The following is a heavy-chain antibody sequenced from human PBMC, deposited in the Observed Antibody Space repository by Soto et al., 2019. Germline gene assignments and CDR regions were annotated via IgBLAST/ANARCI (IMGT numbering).Heavy chain of an antibody. Sequence: QVQLQQWGAGLLKPSETLSLTCAVYGGSFSGYYWSWIRQPPGKGLEWIGEINHSGSTNYNPSLKSRVTISVDTSKNQFSLKLSSVTAADTAVYYCASQKRPVTNTLYAFDIWGQGTMVTVSS. CDR2: INHSGST. J-gene: IGHJ3*02. V-gene: IGHV4-34*01. D-gene: IGHD4-17*01. CDR3: ASQKRPVTNTLYAFDI. CDR1: GGSFSGYY.